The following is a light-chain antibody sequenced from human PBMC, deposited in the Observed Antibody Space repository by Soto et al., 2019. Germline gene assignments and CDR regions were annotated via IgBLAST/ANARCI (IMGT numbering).Light chain of an antibody. CDR1: QSVSSSY. CDR3: QQRSNWPLT. V-gene: IGKV3D-20*02. Sequence: EIVLPQSPGTLSLSPVERATLSCRASQSVSSSYLAWYQQKPGQAPRLLIYDASNRATGIPARFSGSGSGTDFTLTISSLEPEDFAVYYCQQRSNWPLTFGGGTKVDIK. J-gene: IGKJ4*01. CDR2: DAS.